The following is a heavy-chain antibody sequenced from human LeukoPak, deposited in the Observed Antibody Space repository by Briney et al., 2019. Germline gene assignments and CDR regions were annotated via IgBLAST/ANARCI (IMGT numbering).Heavy chain of an antibody. CDR1: GGSISSGDYY. Sequence: SETLSLTCTVSGGSISSGDYYWSWIRQPPGKGLEWIGYIYYSGSTYYNPSLKSRVTISVDTSKNQFSLKLSSVTAADTAGYYWPSGVFITRENWYFDLGGGAPLFIVS. CDR2: IYYSGST. V-gene: IGHV4-30-4*01. J-gene: IGHJ2*01. CDR3: PSGVFITRENWYFDL. D-gene: IGHD3-22*01.